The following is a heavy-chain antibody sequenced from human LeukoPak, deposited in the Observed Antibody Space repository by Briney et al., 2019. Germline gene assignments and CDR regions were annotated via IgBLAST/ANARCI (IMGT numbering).Heavy chain of an antibody. CDR2: IYTSGST. CDR1: GGSISTYY. J-gene: IGHJ4*02. Sequence: SETLSLTCTVSGGSISTYYWSWIRQPAGKGLEWIGRIYTSGSTNYNPSLKSRVTMSVDTSKNQFSLKLTSVTAADTAVYYCAVRGQWTSNYFDYWGQGTLVTVSS. D-gene: IGHD6-19*01. CDR3: AVRGQWTSNYFDY. V-gene: IGHV4-4*07.